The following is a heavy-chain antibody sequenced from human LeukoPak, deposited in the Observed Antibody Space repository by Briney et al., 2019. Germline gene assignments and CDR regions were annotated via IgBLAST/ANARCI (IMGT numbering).Heavy chain of an antibody. CDR2: IYYTGST. CDR3: ARGIQHLGAYYFDY. Sequence: PSETLSLTCTVSHGSISSYFWSWIRQPPGKGLEYIGCIYYTGSTKYNPSLKSRVTISVDTSKNQFSLMLTSVTAADTAVYFCARGIQHLGAYYFDYWGQGTLVTVSS. D-gene: IGHD4/OR15-4a*01. CDR1: HGSISSYF. J-gene: IGHJ4*02. V-gene: IGHV4-59*01.